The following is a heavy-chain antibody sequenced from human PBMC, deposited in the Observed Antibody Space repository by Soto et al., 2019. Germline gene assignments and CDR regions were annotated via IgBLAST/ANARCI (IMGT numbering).Heavy chain of an antibody. V-gene: IGHV3-74*01. J-gene: IGHJ4*02. Sequence: PGGSLRLSCAASGFTFSNYWIHWVRQAPGKGLVWVSRINSDGSSTSYADSVKGRFIISRDNAKNTLYLQMNSLRAEDTALYYCAVYSSGWYWGQGTLVTVSS. D-gene: IGHD6-19*01. CDR1: GFTFSNYW. CDR2: INSDGSST. CDR3: AVYSSGWY.